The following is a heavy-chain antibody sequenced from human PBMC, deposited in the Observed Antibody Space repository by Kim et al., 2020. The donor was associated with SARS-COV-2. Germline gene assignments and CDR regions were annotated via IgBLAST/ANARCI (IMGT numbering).Heavy chain of an antibody. V-gene: IGHV3-7*01. Sequence: GGSLRLSCAASGFTFSSYWMSWVRQAPGKGLEWVANIKQDGSEKYYVDSVKGRFTISRDNAKNSLYLQMNSLRAEDTAVYYCASSDSSSYFDYWGQGTLVTVSS. CDR1: GFTFSSYW. CDR3: ASSDSSSYFDY. CDR2: IKQDGSEK. D-gene: IGHD6-13*01. J-gene: IGHJ4*02.